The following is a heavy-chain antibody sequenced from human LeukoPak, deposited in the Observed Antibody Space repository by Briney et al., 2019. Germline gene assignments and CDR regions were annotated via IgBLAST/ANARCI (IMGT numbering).Heavy chain of an antibody. V-gene: IGHV1-8*01. CDR2: MNPNSGNT. Sequence: ASVKVSCKASGYTFTSYDINWVRQATGQGLEWMGWMNPNSGNTGYAQKFQGRVTMTRNTSISTAYMELSSLRSEDTAVYYCARVAYYYDSSGYYYPRSYFDYWGQGTLVTVSS. CDR1: GYTFTSYD. D-gene: IGHD3-22*01. J-gene: IGHJ4*02. CDR3: ARVAYYYDSSGYYYPRSYFDY.